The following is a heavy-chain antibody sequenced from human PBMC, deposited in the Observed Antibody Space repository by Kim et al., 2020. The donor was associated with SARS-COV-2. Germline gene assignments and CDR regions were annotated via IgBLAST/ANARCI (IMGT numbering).Heavy chain of an antibody. D-gene: IGHD3-3*01. J-gene: IGHJ6*02. Sequence: GESLKISCKGSGYSFTSYWIGWVRQMPGKGLEWMGIIYPGDSDTRYSPSFQGQVTISADKSISTAYLQWSSLKASDTAMYYCARQHQLEWLFGSVDYYGMDVWGQGTTVTVSS. CDR1: GYSFTSYW. V-gene: IGHV5-51*01. CDR3: ARQHQLEWLFGSVDYYGMDV. CDR2: IYPGDSDT.